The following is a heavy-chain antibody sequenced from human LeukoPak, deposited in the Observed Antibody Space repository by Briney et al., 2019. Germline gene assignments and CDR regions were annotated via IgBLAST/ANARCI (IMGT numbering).Heavy chain of an antibody. D-gene: IGHD3-10*01. CDR2: IYPSGGT. CDR1: GGSISSYY. Sequence: SETLSLTCTVSGGSISSYYWTWIRQPAGKGLEWIGRIYPSGGTNYNPSLKSRVTMSVDTSKNQFSLKLSPVTAADTAVYYCARLISMVRGVTVDDWFDPWGQGTLVTVSS. V-gene: IGHV4-4*07. CDR3: ARLISMVRGVTVDDWFDP. J-gene: IGHJ5*02.